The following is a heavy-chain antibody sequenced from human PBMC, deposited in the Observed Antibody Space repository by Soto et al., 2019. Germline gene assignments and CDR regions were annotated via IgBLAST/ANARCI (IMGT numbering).Heavy chain of an antibody. CDR2: ISAYDGYT. D-gene: IGHD3-22*01. CDR1: GYTFTSYG. J-gene: IGHJ6*02. Sequence: QVQLVQSGAEVKKPGASVKVSCKASGYTFTSYGINWVRQAPGHGLEGLGWISAYDGYTNYAQILQGRSSMTTDTSTRTAYMEMRSISSDDTAIYYCARGGFYDSSGARNYYYYGMNVWGQGTTVTVSS. V-gene: IGHV1-18*01. CDR3: ARGGFYDSSGARNYYYYGMNV.